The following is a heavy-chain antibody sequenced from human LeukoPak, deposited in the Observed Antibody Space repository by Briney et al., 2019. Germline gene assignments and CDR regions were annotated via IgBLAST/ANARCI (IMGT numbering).Heavy chain of an antibody. V-gene: IGHV3-7*01. CDR3: ARVSGWYRYDAFDI. J-gene: IGHJ3*02. D-gene: IGHD6-19*01. Sequence: SLRLXCAASGFTFSSYWMSWVRQAPGKGLEWVANIKQDGSEKYYVDSVKGRFTISRDNAKNSLYLQMNSLRAEDTAVYYCARVSGWYRYDAFDIWGQGTMVSVSS. CDR2: IKQDGSEK. CDR1: GFTFSSYW.